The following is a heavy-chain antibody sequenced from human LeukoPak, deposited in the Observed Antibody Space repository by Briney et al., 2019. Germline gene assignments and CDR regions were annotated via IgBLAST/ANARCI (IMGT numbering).Heavy chain of an antibody. J-gene: IGHJ5*02. CDR1: GFTFSSYS. CDR3: ARESSTSFSNWFDP. V-gene: IGHV3-21*01. Sequence: GGSLRLSCAASGFTFSSYSMNWVRQAPGKGLEWVSSISSSSSYIYYADSVKGRFTISRDNAENSLYLQMNSLRAEDTAVYYCARESSTSFSNWFDPWGQGTLVTVSS. CDR2: ISSSSSYI. D-gene: IGHD2-2*01.